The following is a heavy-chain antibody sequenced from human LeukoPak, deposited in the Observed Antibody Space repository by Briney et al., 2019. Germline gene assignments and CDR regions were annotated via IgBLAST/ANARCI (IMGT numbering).Heavy chain of an antibody. CDR1: GGSISSYY. V-gene: IGHV4-59*01. D-gene: IGHD5-12*01. CDR3: ARVEWLRMGDAFDI. Sequence: PSETLSLTCTVSGGSISSYYWSWIRQPPGKGLEWIGYIYYSGSTNYNPSLKSRVTISVDTSKNQFSLKLSSVTAADTAVYYCARVEWLRMGDAFDIWGLGTMVTVSS. CDR2: IYYSGST. J-gene: IGHJ3*02.